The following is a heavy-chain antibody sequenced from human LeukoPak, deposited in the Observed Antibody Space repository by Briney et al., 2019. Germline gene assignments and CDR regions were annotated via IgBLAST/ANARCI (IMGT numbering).Heavy chain of an antibody. CDR1: GYTFTGYY. Sequence: ASVKVSCKASGYTFTGYYMHWVRQAPGQGLEWMGWINPNSGNTGYAQKFQGRVTMTRNTSISTAYMELSSLRSEDTAVYYCARVGIAAAGRGKYFQHWGQGTLVTVSS. CDR2: INPNSGNT. D-gene: IGHD6-13*01. V-gene: IGHV1-8*02. J-gene: IGHJ1*01. CDR3: ARVGIAAAGRGKYFQH.